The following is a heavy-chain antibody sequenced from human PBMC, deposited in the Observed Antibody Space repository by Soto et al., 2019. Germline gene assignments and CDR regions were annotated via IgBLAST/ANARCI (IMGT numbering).Heavy chain of an antibody. CDR2: ISASNGNT. J-gene: IGHJ3*02. Sequence: GASVKVSCKGSGYTFSSYDINWVRQASGQGLEWMGWISASNGNTNYAQKLQGRVTMTTDTSTSTAYMELRSLRSEDTAVYYCAAGTKTMTTEPQGDIWGQGTMVTVSS. D-gene: IGHD4-17*01. V-gene: IGHV1-18*01. CDR1: GYTFSSYD. CDR3: AAGTKTMTTEPQGDI.